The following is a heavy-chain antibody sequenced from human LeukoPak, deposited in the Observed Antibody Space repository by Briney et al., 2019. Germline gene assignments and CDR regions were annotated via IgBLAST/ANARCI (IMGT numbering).Heavy chain of an antibody. CDR2: IKQDGSEK. J-gene: IGHJ3*02. Sequence: PGGSLRLSCAASGFTFSSYWMSWVRQAPGKGLEWVANIKQDGSEKYYVDSVKGRFTISRDNAKNSLYLQMNSLRAEDTAVYYCARVKRGWQLVPAGAFDIWGQGTMVTVSS. CDR1: GFTFSSYW. CDR3: ARVKRGWQLVPAGAFDI. D-gene: IGHD6-6*01. V-gene: IGHV3-7*01.